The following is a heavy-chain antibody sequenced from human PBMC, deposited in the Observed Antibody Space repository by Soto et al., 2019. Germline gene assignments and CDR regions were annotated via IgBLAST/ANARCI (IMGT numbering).Heavy chain of an antibody. CDR1: GGTFSSYA. V-gene: IGHV1-69*12. J-gene: IGHJ5*02. D-gene: IGHD5-12*01. CDR2: IIPIFCTA. Sequence: QVQLVQSGAEGKKPGSSVKVSCKASGGTFSSYAISWVRQAPGQRLEWMGGIIPIFCTANYAQKVQGRVTITADESTSTAYMELSSLRSEDTAVYYCARDGEMATIAWFDPWGQGTLVTVSS. CDR3: ARDGEMATIAWFDP.